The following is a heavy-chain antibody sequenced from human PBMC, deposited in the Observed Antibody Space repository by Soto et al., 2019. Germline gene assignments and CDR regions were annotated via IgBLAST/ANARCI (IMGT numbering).Heavy chain of an antibody. CDR3: ARDGGVVVAVDAFDV. J-gene: IGHJ3*01. CDR1: GFRFDDHG. D-gene: IGHD6-19*01. V-gene: IGHV3-20*04. CDR2: ITWNGVTT. Sequence: EVKLVESGVGMVRPGGSLRLSCTASGFRFDDHGMTWVRQAPGKGLEWVAGITWNGVTTGYADSVKGRFIITRDNAKNSLHLQMNSLRVEDTALYYCARDGGVVVAVDAFDVWGQGTMVTVSS.